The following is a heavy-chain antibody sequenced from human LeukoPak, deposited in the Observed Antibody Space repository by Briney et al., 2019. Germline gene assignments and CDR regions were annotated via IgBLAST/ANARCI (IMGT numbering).Heavy chain of an antibody. J-gene: IGHJ4*02. Sequence: ASVKVSCKASGYTSYYIHWLRQAPGQRLEWMGMIHPSGGSTSYAQMFQGRVTMTRDTSTSTVYMEVSSLRSEDTAVYYCATRSEGPQQLVLSWGQGTLVTVSS. CDR3: ATRSEGPQQLVLS. CDR2: IHPSGGST. D-gene: IGHD6-13*01. V-gene: IGHV1-46*01. CDR1: GYTSYY.